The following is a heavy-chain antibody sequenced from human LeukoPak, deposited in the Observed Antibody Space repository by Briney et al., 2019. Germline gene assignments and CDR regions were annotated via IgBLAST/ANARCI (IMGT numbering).Heavy chain of an antibody. CDR1: GFTFSDYS. Sequence: HPGGSLGLSCAASGFTFSDYSMNWVRQAPGKGLQWVSYISSGGSTIYYADSVKGRFTISRDNAKNSLYLQMNSLRDEDTAVFYCVRGEATAVIPGCDYWGQGILVTVSS. V-gene: IGHV3-48*02. CDR2: ISSGGSTI. J-gene: IGHJ4*02. D-gene: IGHD2-2*01. CDR3: VRGEATAVIPGCDY.